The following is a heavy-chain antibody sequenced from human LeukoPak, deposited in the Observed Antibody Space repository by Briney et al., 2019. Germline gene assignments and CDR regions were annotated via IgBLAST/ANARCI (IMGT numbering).Heavy chain of an antibody. Sequence: GGSLRLSCAASGFTFSDYYMSWIRQAPGEGLEWVSYISSSGSTIYYADSVKGRFTISRDNAKNSLYLQMNSLRAEDTAVYYCAREYCRSTSCSLDGMDVWGQGTTVTVSS. CDR2: ISSSGSTI. CDR1: GFTFSDYY. V-gene: IGHV3-11*01. D-gene: IGHD2-2*01. CDR3: AREYCRSTSCSLDGMDV. J-gene: IGHJ6*02.